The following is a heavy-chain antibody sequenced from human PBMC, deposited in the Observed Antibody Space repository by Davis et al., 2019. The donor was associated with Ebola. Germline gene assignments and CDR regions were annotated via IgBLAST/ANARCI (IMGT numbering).Heavy chain of an antibody. CDR2: IYYSGST. V-gene: IGHV4-59*08. CDR1: GGSINNYY. CDR3: ARRQIDYGMDV. J-gene: IGHJ6*02. Sequence: SETLSLTCTVSGGSINNYYWSWIRQPPGKGLEWIGYIYYSGSTNYSPSLKSRVTISLDTSKKQFFLKLSSVTAADTAVYYCARRQIDYGMDVWGQGTTVTVSS.